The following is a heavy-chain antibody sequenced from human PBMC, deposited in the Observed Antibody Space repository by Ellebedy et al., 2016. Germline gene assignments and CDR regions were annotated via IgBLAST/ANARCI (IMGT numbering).Heavy chain of an antibody. CDR1: GFTFSRYW. Sequence: GGSLRLSCAASGFTFSRYWMNWVRQAPGKGLEWVATIKQDGSEKYYEGSAKGRFTMSSDNARNSLYLQMNSLRAEDTAVYYGARGIAVPGYYYYGMDVWGQGTTVTVSS. V-gene: IGHV3-7*03. D-gene: IGHD6-19*01. CDR3: ARGIAVPGYYYYGMDV. J-gene: IGHJ6*02. CDR2: IKQDGSEK.